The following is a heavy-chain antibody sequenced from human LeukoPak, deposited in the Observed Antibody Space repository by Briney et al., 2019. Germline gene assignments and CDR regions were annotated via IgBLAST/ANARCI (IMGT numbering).Heavy chain of an antibody. J-gene: IGHJ5*02. V-gene: IGHV1-46*01. Sequence: ASVKVSCKASGYTFTSYFMHWVRQAPGQGLEWMGVVNPSSGSTTYSQKFQGRVTMTRDTSTSTVYMDLSSLRSEGTAVYYCARAVGPRGGNWFDPWGQGPLVTVSS. CDR2: VNPSSGST. D-gene: IGHD1-26*01. CDR1: GYTFTSYF. CDR3: ARAVGPRGGNWFDP.